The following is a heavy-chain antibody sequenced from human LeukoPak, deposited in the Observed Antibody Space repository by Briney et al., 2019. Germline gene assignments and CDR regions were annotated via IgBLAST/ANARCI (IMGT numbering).Heavy chain of an antibody. D-gene: IGHD3-3*01. CDR1: GGSFSGYY. Sequence: PSETLSLTCAVSGGSFSGYYWTWIRQPPGKGLEWIGEINHSGRTNYNPSLKSRVIISVDTSKNQFSLKLNSVTAADTAVYYCARDSTLPIFGVGMNAFDIWGQGTMVTVSS. CDR3: ARDSTLPIFGVGMNAFDI. J-gene: IGHJ3*02. V-gene: IGHV4-34*01. CDR2: INHSGRT.